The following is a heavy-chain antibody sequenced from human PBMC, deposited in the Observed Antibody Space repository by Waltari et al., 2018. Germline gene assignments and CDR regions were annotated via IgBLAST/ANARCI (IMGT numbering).Heavy chain of an antibody. CDR3: ARALGNWNYGLDY. CDR2: IYYNGST. D-gene: IGHD1-7*01. Sequence: QVQLQESGPGLVKPSEPLSLTCTVSGGSIGSYYWNWIRQPPGKGLEWIGYIYYNGSTNYNPSLKSRVTILVDTSNNQFSLKLSSVTAADTAVYYCARALGNWNYGLDYWGQGTLVTVSS. V-gene: IGHV4-59*01. CDR1: GGSIGSYY. J-gene: IGHJ4*02.